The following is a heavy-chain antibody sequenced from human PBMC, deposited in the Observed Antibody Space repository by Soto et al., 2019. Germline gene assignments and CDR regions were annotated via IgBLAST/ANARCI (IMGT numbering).Heavy chain of an antibody. CDR2: IDSDGSST. CDR1: GFTFSDYW. V-gene: IGHV3-74*01. J-gene: IGHJ5*02. CDR3: AKSNWFDP. Sequence: EVQLVESGGGLVQPGGSLRLSCAASGFTFSDYWMNCVRQAPGKGLVWVSRIDSDGSSTSYADSVKGRFTISRDNAKNTLYLQMNSLRADDTAVYYCAKSNWFDPCGQGTLVTVSS.